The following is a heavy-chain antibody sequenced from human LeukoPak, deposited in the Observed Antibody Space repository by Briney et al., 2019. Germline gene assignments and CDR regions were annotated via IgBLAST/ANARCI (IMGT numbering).Heavy chain of an antibody. Sequence: GGSLRLSCAASGFTFSSYWMHWVRQAPGKGLVWVSRINNDGSSTSYADSVKGRFTISRDNAKNTLYLQMNSLRAEDTAVYYCARVLSFLSNGYSSGQYYFDYWGQGTLVTVSS. CDR2: INNDGSST. CDR1: GFTFSSYW. J-gene: IGHJ4*02. V-gene: IGHV3-74*01. D-gene: IGHD6-19*01. CDR3: ARVLSFLSNGYSSGQYYFDY.